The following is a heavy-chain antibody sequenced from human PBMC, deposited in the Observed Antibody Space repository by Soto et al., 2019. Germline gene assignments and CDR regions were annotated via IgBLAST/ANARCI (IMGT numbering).Heavy chain of an antibody. V-gene: IGHV3-30-3*01. Sequence: QVQLVESGGGVVQPGRSLRLSCAASGFTFSSYAMHWVRQAPGKGLEWVAVISYDGSNKYYADSVKGRFTISRDNSKNTLYLQMNSLRAEDTAVYYCASKGRAGAAEPPFHYWGQGTLVTVSS. D-gene: IGHD6-13*01. CDR1: GFTFSSYA. CDR2: ISYDGSNK. J-gene: IGHJ4*02. CDR3: ASKGRAGAAEPPFHY.